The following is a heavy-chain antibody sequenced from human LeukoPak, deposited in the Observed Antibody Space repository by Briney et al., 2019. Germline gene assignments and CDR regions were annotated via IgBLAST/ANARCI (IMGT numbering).Heavy chain of an antibody. V-gene: IGHV4-34*01. CDR2: INHSGST. CDR1: GGSFSGYY. D-gene: IGHD2-2*01. CDR3: AREGIVVVPAAIGFDY. J-gene: IGHJ4*02. Sequence: SETLSLTCAVYGGSFSGYYWSWLRQPPGKGLEWIGEINHSGSTNYNPSLKSRVTISVDTSKNQFSLKLSSVTAADTAVYYCAREGIVVVPAAIGFDYWGQGTLVTVSS.